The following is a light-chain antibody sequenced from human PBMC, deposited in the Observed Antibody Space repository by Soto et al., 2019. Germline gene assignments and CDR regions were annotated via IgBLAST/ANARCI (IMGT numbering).Light chain of an antibody. V-gene: IGLV2-14*01. J-gene: IGLJ2*01. CDR1: SSDVGGYNY. CDR3: SSYTSSSPL. CDR2: EVR. Sequence: QSALTQPASVSGSPGQSITISCTGTSSDVGGYNYVSWYQQHPGKAPKLMIYEVRNRPSGVSNRFSGSKSGNTASLTISGLQAEDEADYYCSSYTSSSPLFGGGTKLTVL.